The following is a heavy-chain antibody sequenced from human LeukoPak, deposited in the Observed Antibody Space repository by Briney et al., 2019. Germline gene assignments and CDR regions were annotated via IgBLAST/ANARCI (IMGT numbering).Heavy chain of an antibody. CDR1: GFTFSSYA. D-gene: IGHD1-14*01. J-gene: IGHJ4*02. CDR2: ISGSGGST. V-gene: IGHV3-23*01. CDR3: ARGLSEHDY. Sequence: GGSLRLSCAASGFTFSSYAMSWVRQAPGKGLEWVSAISGSGGSTYYADSVKGRFTISRDNSKNTLYLQMNSLKVEDTAVYYCARGLSEHDYWGQGTLVTVSS.